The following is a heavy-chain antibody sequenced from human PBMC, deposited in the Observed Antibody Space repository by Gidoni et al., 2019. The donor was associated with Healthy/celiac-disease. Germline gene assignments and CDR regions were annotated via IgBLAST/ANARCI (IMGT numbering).Heavy chain of an antibody. CDR2: IYYSGST. J-gene: IGHJ4*02. CDR3: AGPSWYQLPRDY. D-gene: IGHD2-2*01. Sequence: QLQLQESGPGLVKPSETLSLTCTVSGGSISSSSYYWGWFRQPPGKGLEWIGSIYYSGSTYYNPSLKSRVTISVDTSKNQFSLKLSSVTAADTAVYYCAGPSWYQLPRDYWGQGTLVTVSS. CDR1: GGSISSSSYY. V-gene: IGHV4-39*01.